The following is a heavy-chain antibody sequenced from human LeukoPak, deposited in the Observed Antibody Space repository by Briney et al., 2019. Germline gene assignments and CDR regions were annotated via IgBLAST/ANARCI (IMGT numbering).Heavy chain of an antibody. CDR2: INPSGGST. Sequence: ASVKVSCKASGYTFTTYYIHWVRQAPRQGLEWMGVINPSGGSTSFAQKFQARLTMTRDTFTSTVYMELSGLRSEDTAVYYCAREIVVVPAAMGFDPWGQGTLVTVSS. CDR3: AREIVVVPAAMGFDP. CDR1: GYTFTTYY. D-gene: IGHD2-2*01. V-gene: IGHV1-46*01. J-gene: IGHJ5*02.